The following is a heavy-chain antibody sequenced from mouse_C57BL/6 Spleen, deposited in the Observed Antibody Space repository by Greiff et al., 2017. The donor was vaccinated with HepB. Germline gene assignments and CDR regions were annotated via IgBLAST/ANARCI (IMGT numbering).Heavy chain of an antibody. D-gene: IGHD1-1*01. Sequence: QVQLQQPGAELVMPGASVKLSCKASGYTFTSYWMHWVKQRPGQGLEWIGEIDPSDSYTNYNQKFKGKSTLTVDKSSSTAYMQLSSLTSEDSAVYYCASFITTTGGAMDYWGQGTSVTVSS. V-gene: IGHV1-69*01. CDR2: IDPSDSYT. J-gene: IGHJ4*01. CDR1: GYTFTSYW. CDR3: ASFITTTGGAMDY.